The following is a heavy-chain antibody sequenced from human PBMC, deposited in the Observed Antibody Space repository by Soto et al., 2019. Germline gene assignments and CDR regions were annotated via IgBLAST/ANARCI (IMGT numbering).Heavy chain of an antibody. CDR1: GVSIISYY. CDR3: AIQHPGTKREYYFDY. J-gene: IGHJ4*02. V-gene: IGHV4-59*08. CDR2: IYYSGST. Sequence: SETLSLTCTVSGVSIISYYWSWILQPPWKGLEWIGYIYYSGSTNYNPSLKSRVTISVDTSKNQFSLKLSSVTAADTAVYYCAIQHPGTKREYYFDYGVQGTLVTVFS. D-gene: IGHD1-7*01.